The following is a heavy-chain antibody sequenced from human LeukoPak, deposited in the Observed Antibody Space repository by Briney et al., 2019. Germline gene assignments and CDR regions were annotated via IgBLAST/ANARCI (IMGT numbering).Heavy chain of an antibody. D-gene: IGHD6-19*01. J-gene: IGHJ3*02. CDR3: ARDSSGWYCHDAFDI. CDR2: IYSGGST. CDR1: GFTVSSNY. Sequence: PGGSLRLSCAASGFTVSSNYMSWVRQAPGKGLEWVSVIYSGGSTYYADSVKRRFTISRDNSKNTLYLQMNSLRAEDTAVYYCARDSSGWYCHDAFDIWGQGTMVTVSS. V-gene: IGHV3-53*01.